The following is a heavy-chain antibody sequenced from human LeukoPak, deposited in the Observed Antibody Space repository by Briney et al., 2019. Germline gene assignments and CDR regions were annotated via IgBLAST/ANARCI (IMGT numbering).Heavy chain of an antibody. J-gene: IGHJ4*02. CDR3: VSNTFDY. CDR1: GFTFSSYW. V-gene: IGHV3-74*01. Sequence: PGESLRLSCAASGFTFSSYWMHWVRQAPGKGLVWVSRINTDGSSTSYADSVKGRFTISRDNAKNTLYPQMNSLRAEDTAVYYCVSNTFDYWGQGTLVSVSS. D-gene: IGHD2/OR15-2a*01. CDR2: INTDGSST.